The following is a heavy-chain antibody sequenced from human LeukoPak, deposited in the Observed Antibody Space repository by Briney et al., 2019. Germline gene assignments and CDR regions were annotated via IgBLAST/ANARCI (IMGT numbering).Heavy chain of an antibody. D-gene: IGHD6-6*01. CDR2: IYSGGST. CDR3: ARERYSSSSRARWFDP. CDR1: GFTVSSNY. V-gene: IGHV3-66*01. Sequence: GGSLRLSCAASGFTVSSNYMSWVRQAPGKGLEWVSVIYSGGSTYYADSVKGRFTISRDNSKNSLYLQMNSLRAEDTAVYYCARERYSSSSRARWFDPWGQGTLVTVSS. J-gene: IGHJ5*02.